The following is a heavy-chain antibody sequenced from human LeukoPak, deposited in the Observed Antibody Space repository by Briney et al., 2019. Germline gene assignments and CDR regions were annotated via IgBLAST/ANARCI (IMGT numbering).Heavy chain of an antibody. CDR1: GGSISSGGYS. V-gene: IGHV4-30-2*01. D-gene: IGHD6-19*01. CDR3: ARDERWLVPYY. J-gene: IGHJ4*02. CDR2: IFDSGST. Sequence: PSQTLSLTCAVSGGSISSGGYSWSWIRQPPGKGLEWIGYIFDSGSTYYSPSLKSRVTISVDTSKNQFSLRLSSVTAADTAVYYCARDERWLVPYYWGQGTLVTVSS.